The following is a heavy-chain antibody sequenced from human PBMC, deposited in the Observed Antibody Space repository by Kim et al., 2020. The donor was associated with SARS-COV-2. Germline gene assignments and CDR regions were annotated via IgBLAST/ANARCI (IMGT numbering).Heavy chain of an antibody. V-gene: IGHV4-31*03. CDR2: IYYSGST. J-gene: IGHJ5*02. Sequence: SETLSLTCTVSGGSISSGGYYWRWIRQHPGKGLEWFGFIYYSGSTYYNPSLKSRVTISVDTSKNQFSLKLSSVTAADTAVYYCARVTRPWLAAAGIGSWFDPWGQGTLVTVSS. D-gene: IGHD6-13*01. CDR1: GGSISSGGYY. CDR3: ARVTRPWLAAAGIGSWFDP.